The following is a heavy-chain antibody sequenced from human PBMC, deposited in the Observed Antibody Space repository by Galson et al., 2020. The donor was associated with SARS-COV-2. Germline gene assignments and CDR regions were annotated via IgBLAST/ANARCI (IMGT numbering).Heavy chain of an antibody. V-gene: IGHV1-2*04. CDR1: GYTFTGYY. CDR3: ARGGGGDIVVVPAASDAFDV. Sequence: ASVKVSCKASGYTFTGYYLHWVRQAPGQGLEWMGWINPDSGATNYAQNFQGWVTLTRDTSINTAYMELSRLKSDDTAIYYCARGGGGDIVVVPAASDAFDVWGQGTMVTVSS. J-gene: IGHJ3*01. CDR2: INPDSGAT. D-gene: IGHD2-2*01.